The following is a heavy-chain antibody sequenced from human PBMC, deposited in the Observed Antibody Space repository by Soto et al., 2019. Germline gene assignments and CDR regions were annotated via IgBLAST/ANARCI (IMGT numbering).Heavy chain of an antibody. Sequence: GGSLRLSCAASGFTVSSNYMNWVRQAPGKGLEWVANIKQDGSEKYYVDSVKGRFTISRDNSKNSLYLQMNSLRAEDTALYYCAKTSSGALDYWGQGALVTVSS. V-gene: IGHV3-7*01. J-gene: IGHJ4*02. CDR1: GFTVSSNY. CDR2: IKQDGSEK. CDR3: AKTSSGALDY. D-gene: IGHD3-22*01.